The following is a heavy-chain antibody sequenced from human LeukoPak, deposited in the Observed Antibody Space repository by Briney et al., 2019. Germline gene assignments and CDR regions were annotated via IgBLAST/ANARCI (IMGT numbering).Heavy chain of an antibody. Sequence: GGSLRLSCAASGFTFSNSSMNWVRQAPGEGLEWVSYISSSRTTSYADSVKGRFTISRDNAKNSLYLQMNSLRAEDTAVYYCARDLEGSGSFYRPSYDYWGQGTLVTVSS. D-gene: IGHD3-10*01. CDR3: ARDLEGSGSFYRPSYDY. CDR1: GFTFSNSS. CDR2: ISSSRTT. V-gene: IGHV3-48*01. J-gene: IGHJ4*02.